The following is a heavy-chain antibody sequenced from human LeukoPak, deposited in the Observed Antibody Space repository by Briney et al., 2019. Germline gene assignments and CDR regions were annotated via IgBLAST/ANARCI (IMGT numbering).Heavy chain of an antibody. D-gene: IGHD3-22*01. J-gene: IGHJ4*02. CDR3: ATGNLYDSSGYFFDY. Sequence: ASVKVSCKVSGYTLTELSMHWVRQAPGKGLEWMGGFDPEDGETIYAQKFQGRVTMTEDTSTDTAYMELSSLRSEDTAVHYCATGNLYDSSGYFFDYWGQGTLVTVSS. V-gene: IGHV1-24*01. CDR2: FDPEDGET. CDR1: GYTLTELS.